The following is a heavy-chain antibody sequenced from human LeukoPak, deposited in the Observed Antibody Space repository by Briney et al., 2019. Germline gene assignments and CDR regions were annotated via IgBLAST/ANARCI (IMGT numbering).Heavy chain of an antibody. J-gene: IGHJ3*02. CDR2: ISYDGSNK. CDR1: GFTFSSYA. CDR3: ARSKEGAFDI. Sequence: QPGGSLRLSCAASGFTFSSYAMHWVRQAPGKGLEWVAVISYDGSNKYYADSVKGRFTISRDNSKNTLYLQMNSLRAEDTAVYYCARSKEGAFDIWGQGTMVTVSS. V-gene: IGHV3-30*04.